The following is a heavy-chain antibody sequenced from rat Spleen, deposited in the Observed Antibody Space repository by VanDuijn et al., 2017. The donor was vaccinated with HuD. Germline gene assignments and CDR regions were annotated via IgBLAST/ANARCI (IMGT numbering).Heavy chain of an antibody. D-gene: IGHD1-12*02. Sequence: EVQLKESGPGLVQPSQTLSLTCTVSEFSLTDYIVHWVRQPPGKGLEWMGIMWTGGRTAYNSVFKSRLSISRDTSKSQVFLKMNSLQTEDTAIYYCTRELGHYDGTYYLDYWGRGVMVTVSS. J-gene: IGHJ2*01. V-gene: IGHV2S63*01. CDR2: MWTGGRT. CDR1: EFSLTDYI. CDR3: TRELGHYDGTYYLDY.